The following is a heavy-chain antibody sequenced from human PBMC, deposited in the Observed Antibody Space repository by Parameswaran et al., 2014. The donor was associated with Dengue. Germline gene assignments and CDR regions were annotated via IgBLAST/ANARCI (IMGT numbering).Heavy chain of an antibody. CDR1: GFIFSSYN. V-gene: IGHV3-48*01. CDR3: ATKPPTTGYYYYGMDV. CDR2: ISASSRTI. D-gene: IGHD1-26*01. Sequence: SCAASGFIFSSYNMDWVRQAPGKGLEWISYISASSRTIYYADSVKGRFTISRDNAKNSLYLQMNSLRAEDTAVYYCATKPPTTGYYYYGMDVWGQGTTVTVSS. J-gene: IGHJ6*02.